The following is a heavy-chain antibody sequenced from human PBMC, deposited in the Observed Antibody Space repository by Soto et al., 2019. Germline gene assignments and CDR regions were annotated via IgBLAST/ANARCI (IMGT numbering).Heavy chain of an antibody. Sequence: ITLKESGPTLVKPTQTLTLTCTFSGFSLSTSGVGVGWIRQPPGKALVWLALIYWDDDKRFSPSLKSRLTNTKDTYKNQVLLTMANMDPVDTATYYRAHRSMVVHFDYWGQGTLVTVSS. CDR3: AHRSMVVHFDY. J-gene: IGHJ4*02. CDR1: GFSLSTSGVG. CDR2: IYWDDDK. D-gene: IGHD3-10*01. V-gene: IGHV2-5*02.